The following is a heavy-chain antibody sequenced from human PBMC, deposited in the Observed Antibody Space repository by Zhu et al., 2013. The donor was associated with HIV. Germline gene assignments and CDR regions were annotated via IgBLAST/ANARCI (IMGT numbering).Heavy chain of an antibody. CDR1: GYTFTGYY. Sequence: VQLAQSGAEVKKPGASVKVSCRASGYTFTGYYMHWLRQAPGQGLEWMGWINPNSGGTNYAQKFQGRVTMTRDTSITTSISTAYMELSSLRSDDTAVYYCARDPMSGFGDPNSFDIWGQGTNGHRRF. V-gene: IGHV1-2*02. CDR2: INPNSGGT. J-gene: IGHJ3*02. CDR3: ARDPMSGFGDPNSFDI. D-gene: IGHD3-10*01.